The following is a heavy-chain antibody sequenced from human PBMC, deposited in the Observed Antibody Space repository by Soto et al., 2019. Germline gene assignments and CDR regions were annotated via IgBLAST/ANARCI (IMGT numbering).Heavy chain of an antibody. CDR1: GFTFSSYG. CDR2: IWNDGSKK. J-gene: IGHJ4*02. Sequence: QVQLVESGGGVVQPGRSLRLSCAASGFTFSSYGMHWVRQASGKGLEWVAVIWNDGSKKYYADSVKGRFTISRDNSKNTLYLQMNSMRVEVTVVCLCARDCAGYHSGWYQRGGFDYWGQGTLVTVSS. D-gene: IGHD6-19*01. CDR3: ARDCAGYHSGWYQRGGFDY. V-gene: IGHV3-33*01.